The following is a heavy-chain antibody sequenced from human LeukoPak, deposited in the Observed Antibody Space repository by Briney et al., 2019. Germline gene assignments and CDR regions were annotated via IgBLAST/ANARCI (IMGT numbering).Heavy chain of an antibody. CDR1: GYTFTTYW. CDR3: ARLGSSSYGDY. J-gene: IGHJ4*02. D-gene: IGHD6-13*01. V-gene: IGHV5-51*01. CDR2: IYPADSDT. Sequence: GESLKISCKVSGYTFTTYWIGWVRQLPGKGLEWMGIIYPADSDTRYSPSFQGQVTISADKSISTAYLQWSSLKASDTAMYYCARLGSSSYGDYWGQGTLVTVSS.